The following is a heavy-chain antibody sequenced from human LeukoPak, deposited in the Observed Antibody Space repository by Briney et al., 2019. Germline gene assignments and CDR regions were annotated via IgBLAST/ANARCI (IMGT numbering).Heavy chain of an antibody. V-gene: IGHV1-46*03. CDR1: GYTFTSYY. D-gene: IGHD1-26*01. CDR3: ARDGQPVLYSGSHGGFDY. J-gene: IGHJ4*02. CDR2: INPSGGST. Sequence: ASVKVSCKASGYTFTSYYMHWVRQAPGQGLEWMGIINPSGGSTSYAQKFQGRVTMTRDTSTSTVYMELSSLRSEDTAVYYCARDGQPVLYSGSHGGFDYWGQGTLVTVSS.